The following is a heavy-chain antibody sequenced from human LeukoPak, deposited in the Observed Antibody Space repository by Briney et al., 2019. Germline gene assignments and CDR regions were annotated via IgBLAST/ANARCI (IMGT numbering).Heavy chain of an antibody. Sequence: SETLSLTCAVYGGSFSGYYWSWIRQPPGKGLEWIGEINHSGSTNYNPSLKSRVTISAEKSKNQFSLKLSSVTAADTAVYYCASLLNVAGYSGYDSDYWGQGTLVTVSS. CDR2: INHSGST. V-gene: IGHV4-34*01. CDR3: ASLLNVAGYSGYDSDY. J-gene: IGHJ4*02. D-gene: IGHD5-12*01. CDR1: GGSFSGYY.